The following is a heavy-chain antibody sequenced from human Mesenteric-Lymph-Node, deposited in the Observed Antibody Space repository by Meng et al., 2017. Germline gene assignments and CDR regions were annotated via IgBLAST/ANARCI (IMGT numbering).Heavy chain of an antibody. CDR2: ISSSGSTI. V-gene: IGHV3-48*03. CDR3: ARDSTGGYYYGSGSYR. Sequence: GESLKISCAASGFTFSSYEMNWVRQAPGKGLEWVSYISSSGSTIYYADSVKGRFTISRDNAKNSLYLQMNSLRAEDTAVYYCARDSTGGYYYGSGSYRWGQGTLVTVSS. D-gene: IGHD3-10*01. CDR1: GFTFSSYE. J-gene: IGHJ4*02.